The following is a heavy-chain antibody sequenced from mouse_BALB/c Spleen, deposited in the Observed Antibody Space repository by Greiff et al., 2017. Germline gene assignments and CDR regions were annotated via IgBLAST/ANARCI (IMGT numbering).Heavy chain of an antibody. V-gene: IGHV1-87*01. D-gene: IGHD2-1*01. J-gene: IGHJ3*01. CDR1: GYTFTSYW. CDR2: IYPGDGDT. Sequence: VQLQQSGAELARPGASVKLSCKASGYTFTSYWMQWVKQRPGQGLEWIGAIYPGDGDTRYTQKFKGKATLTADKSSSTAYMQLSSLASEDSAVYYCARSGNYWFAYWGQGTLVTVSA. CDR3: ARSGNYWFAY.